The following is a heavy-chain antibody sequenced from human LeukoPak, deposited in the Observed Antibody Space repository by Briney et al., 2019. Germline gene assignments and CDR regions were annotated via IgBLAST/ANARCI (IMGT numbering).Heavy chain of an antibody. Sequence: ASVKVSCTASGYTFTSYYMHWVRQAPGQGLEWMGIINPSGGSTSYAQKFQGRVTMTRDTSTSTVYMELSSLRSEDTAVYYCARDRPPYSSSWYQTENWFDPWGQGTLVTVSS. D-gene: IGHD6-13*01. V-gene: IGHV1-46*01. CDR1: GYTFTSYY. CDR3: ARDRPPYSSSWYQTENWFDP. J-gene: IGHJ5*02. CDR2: INPSGGST.